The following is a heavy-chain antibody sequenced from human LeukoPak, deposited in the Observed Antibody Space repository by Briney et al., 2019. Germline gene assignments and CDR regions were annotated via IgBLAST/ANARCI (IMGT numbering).Heavy chain of an antibody. Sequence: SQTLSLTCTVSGGSISSGGYYWSWIRQPPGKGLEWIGYIYHSGGTYYNPSLKSRVTISVDRSKNQFSLKLSSVTAADTAVYYCARGGVLTIFPYFDYWGQGTLVTVSS. CDR3: ARGGVLTIFPYFDY. CDR1: GGSISSGGYY. CDR2: IYHSGGT. V-gene: IGHV4-30-2*01. D-gene: IGHD2/OR15-2a*01. J-gene: IGHJ4*02.